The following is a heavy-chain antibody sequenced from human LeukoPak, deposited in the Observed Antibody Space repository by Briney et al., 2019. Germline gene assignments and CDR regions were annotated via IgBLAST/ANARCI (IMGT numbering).Heavy chain of an antibody. V-gene: IGHV1-2*02. CDR1: GYTFTGYN. CDR3: ARAVRVTTDFDC. J-gene: IGHJ4*02. Sequence: GASVKVSCKASGYTFTGYNIHWVRQAPGQGLEWKGWSNPNGGGTNYAQNFQGRVTMTRDTSITTVIMEVSGLTSDDTAVYYCARAVRVTTDFDCWGQGTLVTVSS. D-gene: IGHD2-21*02. CDR2: SNPNGGGT.